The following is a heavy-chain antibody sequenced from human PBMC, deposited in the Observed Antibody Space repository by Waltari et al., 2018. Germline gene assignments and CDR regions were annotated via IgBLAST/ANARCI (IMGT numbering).Heavy chain of an antibody. J-gene: IGHJ4*02. CDR1: GGSISSYY. Sequence: QVQLQESGPGLVKPSETLSLTCTVSGGSISSYYWSWIRQPPGKGLEWIGYIYYSGSTNYNPSLKSRVTISVDTSKNQFSLKLSSVTTADTAVYYCARTSSIAALTFDYWGQGTLVTVSS. CDR2: IYYSGST. V-gene: IGHV4-59*01. D-gene: IGHD6-6*01. CDR3: ARTSSIAALTFDY.